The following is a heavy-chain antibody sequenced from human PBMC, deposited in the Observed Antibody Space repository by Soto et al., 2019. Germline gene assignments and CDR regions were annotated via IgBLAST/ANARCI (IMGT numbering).Heavy chain of an antibody. J-gene: IGHJ4*02. D-gene: IGHD2-15*01. CDR1: GFSLSTSGVG. V-gene: IGHV2-5*02. Sequence: QITLKESGPTLVKPTQTLTLTCTFSGFSLSTSGVGVGWIRQPPGKALEWLALIYWDDDKRYSPSLKSRLTIIKDTSKNQVVLTMTNMDPVDTATYYCAHTVGGCSGGSCYSFDYWGQGTLVTVSS. CDR3: AHTVGGCSGGSCYSFDY. CDR2: IYWDDDK.